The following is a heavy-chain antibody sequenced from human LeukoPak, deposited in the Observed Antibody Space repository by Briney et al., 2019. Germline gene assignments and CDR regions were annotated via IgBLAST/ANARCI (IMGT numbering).Heavy chain of an antibody. V-gene: IGHV1-69*13. CDR1: GVTFSSYA. D-gene: IGHD2-2*01. CDR3: ARITGYCSSNNCYGNNWFDP. J-gene: IGHJ5*02. Sequence: SVKVSCKGSGVTFSSYAINGVRQAPGQGRERMGGIIPIFGTTNYAQKFQGRVTITADESASTAYMEPSSLRSEDTAMYYCARITGYCSSNNCYGNNWFDPWGQGTLVTVSS. CDR2: IIPIFGTT.